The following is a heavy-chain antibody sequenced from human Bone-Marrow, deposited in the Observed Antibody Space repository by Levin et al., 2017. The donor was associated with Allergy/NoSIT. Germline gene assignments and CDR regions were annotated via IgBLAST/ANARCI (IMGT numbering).Heavy chain of an antibody. CDR2: FSGSDGST. CDR3: AKDRGRHSWYFDY. Sequence: QAGGSLRLSCAASGFAFSSYAMSWVRRAPGKGLEWVSAFSGSDGSTYHADSVKGRFTISRDNSKNTLYLQMNSLRAEDTAVYYCAKDRGRHSWYFDYWGQGTLVTVSS. D-gene: IGHD6-13*01. CDR1: GFAFSSYA. J-gene: IGHJ4*02. V-gene: IGHV3-23*01.